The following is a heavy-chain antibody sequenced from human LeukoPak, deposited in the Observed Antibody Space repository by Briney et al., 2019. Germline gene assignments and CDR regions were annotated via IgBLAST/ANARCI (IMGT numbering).Heavy chain of an antibody. CDR2: IYYSGNT. J-gene: IGHJ4*02. CDR3: ARDRGWRSSGYYLYHFDY. Sequence: SETLSLTCTVSGGSISSSSYYWGWIRQPPGKGLEWIGSIYYSGNTYYNPSLKSRVTISVDTSKNQFSLKLTSVTAADTAVYSCARDRGWRSSGYYLYHFDYWGQGTLVTFAS. V-gene: IGHV4-39*02. CDR1: GGSISSSSYY. D-gene: IGHD3-22*01.